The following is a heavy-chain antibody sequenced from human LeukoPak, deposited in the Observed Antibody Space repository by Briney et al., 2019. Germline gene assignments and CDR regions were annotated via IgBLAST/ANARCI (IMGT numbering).Heavy chain of an antibody. Sequence: GGSLRLSCVASGFSFSTYDMNWVRQAPGKGLEWVSAITSTSNHINYADSVKSRFTISRDSANNSLYLQMNSLRAEDTAVYYCARVYSANGYGSGYYDYWGQGTLVTVFS. CDR2: ITSTSNHI. V-gene: IGHV3-21*01. D-gene: IGHD3-10*01. CDR3: ARVYSANGYGSGYYDY. J-gene: IGHJ4*02. CDR1: GFSFSTYD.